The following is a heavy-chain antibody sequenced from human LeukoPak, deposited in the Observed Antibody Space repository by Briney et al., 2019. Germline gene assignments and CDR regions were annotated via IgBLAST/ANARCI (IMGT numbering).Heavy chain of an antibody. J-gene: IGHJ4*02. D-gene: IGHD2-15*01. Sequence: SGTLSLTCTVSGGSISSYYWSWVRQPPGKGLEWIGYIYYSGSTNYNPSLKSRVTISVDTSKNQFSLKLSSVTAADTAVYYCARVRYCSGGSCYYFDYWGQGTLVTVAS. V-gene: IGHV4-59*01. CDR2: IYYSGST. CDR3: ARVRYCSGGSCYYFDY. CDR1: GGSISSYY.